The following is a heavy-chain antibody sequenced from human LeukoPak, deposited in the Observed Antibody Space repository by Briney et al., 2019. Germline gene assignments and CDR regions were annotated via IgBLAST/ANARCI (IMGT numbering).Heavy chain of an antibody. D-gene: IGHD4-23*01. Sequence: GGSLRLSCAASGFPFSSYAMNWVRQAPGKGLEWVSSISSSSSYIYYADSVKGRFTISRDNAKNSLYLQMNSLRAEDTAVYYCAADYGGNSVFDYWGQGTLVTVSS. CDR2: ISSSSSYI. CDR3: AADYGGNSVFDY. CDR1: GFPFSSYA. J-gene: IGHJ4*02. V-gene: IGHV3-21*01.